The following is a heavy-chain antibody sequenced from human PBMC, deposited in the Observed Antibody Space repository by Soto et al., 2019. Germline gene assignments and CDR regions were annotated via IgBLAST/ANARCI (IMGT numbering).Heavy chain of an antibody. V-gene: IGHV3-23*01. D-gene: IGHD1-20*01. Sequence: GGSLRLSCAASGFTFSSYAMSWVRQAPGKGLEWVSGISGSGGSTYYADSAKGRLTISRDNSKNTLYLQMNSLRAEDTAVYYCAKVGNWNLDYWGQGTLVTVSS. CDR2: ISGSGGST. J-gene: IGHJ4*02. CDR3: AKVGNWNLDY. CDR1: GFTFSSYA.